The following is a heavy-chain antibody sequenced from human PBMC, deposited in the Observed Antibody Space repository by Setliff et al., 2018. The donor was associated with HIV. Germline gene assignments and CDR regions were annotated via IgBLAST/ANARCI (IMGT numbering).Heavy chain of an antibody. CDR1: GFTFSNYW. J-gene: IGHJ4*03. V-gene: IGHV3-7*01. CDR3: AIDPSYSSGLSRPYYFDY. CDR2: IRQDGGET. D-gene: IGHD6-19*01. Sequence: GGSLRLSCVGSGFTFSNYWMSWVRQAPGKGLEWVANIRQDGGETKYVGSVRGRFTISRDNAKNSVYLQMISLRAEDTALYYCAIDPSYSSGLSRPYYFDYWGKGTTVTVSS.